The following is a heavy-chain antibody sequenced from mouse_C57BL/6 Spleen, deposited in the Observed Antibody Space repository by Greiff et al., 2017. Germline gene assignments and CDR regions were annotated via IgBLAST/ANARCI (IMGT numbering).Heavy chain of an antibody. J-gene: IGHJ1*03. V-gene: IGHV3-6*01. Sequence: EVKLQESGPGLVKPSQSLSLTCSVTGYSITSGYYWNWIRQFPGNKLEWMGYISYDGSNNYNPSLKNRISITRDTSKNQFFLKLNSVTTEDTATYYCARGIYYDYDVGYFDVWGTGTTVTVSS. CDR3: ARGIYYDYDVGYFDV. D-gene: IGHD2-4*01. CDR1: GYSITSGYY. CDR2: ISYDGSN.